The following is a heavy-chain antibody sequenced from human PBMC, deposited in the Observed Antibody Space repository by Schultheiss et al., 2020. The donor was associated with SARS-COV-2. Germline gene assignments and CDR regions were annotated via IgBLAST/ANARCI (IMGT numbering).Heavy chain of an antibody. CDR3: ARGAPGYSYGYVDY. V-gene: IGHV4-61*01. J-gene: IGHJ4*02. CDR1: GGSVSSGSYY. CDR2: IYYSGST. Sequence: SQTLSLTCTVSGGSVSSGSYYWSWIRQPPGKGLEWIGYIYYSGSTNYNPSLKSRVTISVDTSKNQFSLKLSSVTAADTAVYYCARGAPGYSYGYVDYWGQGTLVTVSS. D-gene: IGHD5-18*01.